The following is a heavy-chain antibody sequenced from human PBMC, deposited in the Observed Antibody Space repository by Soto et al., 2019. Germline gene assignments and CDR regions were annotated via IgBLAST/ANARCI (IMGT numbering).Heavy chain of an antibody. D-gene: IGHD2-2*01. J-gene: IGHJ5*01. CDR3: AARKGECTTTSCWPPGFDS. Sequence: QMQLQESGPGLVKPSETLSLTCTVSSVPVNTDNYYWSWIRQPPGKGLEWIAYVFYSGTTSYSPSLQSRVTISMDTSKNQISLRLTSVTTADTAVYYCAARKGECTTTSCWPPGFDSWGRGTLVTVAS. V-gene: IGHV4-61*01. CDR2: VFYSGTT. CDR1: SVPVNTDNYY.